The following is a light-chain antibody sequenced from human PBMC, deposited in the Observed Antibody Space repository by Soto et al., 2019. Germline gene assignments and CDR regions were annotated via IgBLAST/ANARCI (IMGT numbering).Light chain of an antibody. Sequence: DIQMTQSPSSLSASVGDRVTITCRASQDISHYLAWYQQRPRGVPNLLIYAASTLQSGVPSRFSGSGSGTDFTLTISSLQPEDVATYYCQKYNSVPLTFGGGTSVEIK. CDR3: QKYNSVPLT. V-gene: IGKV1-27*01. J-gene: IGKJ4*01. CDR1: QDISHY. CDR2: AAS.